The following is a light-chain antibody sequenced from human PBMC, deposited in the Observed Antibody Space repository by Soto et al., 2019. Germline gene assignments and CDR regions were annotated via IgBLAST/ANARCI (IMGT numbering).Light chain of an antibody. Sequence: QSALTQPASVSGSPGQSITISCTGTSSDVGNYDLVSWYQRHPGKAPKLMIYEGNKRPSGVSNRFSGSKSGNTASLTISGLQAEDEADYYCCSYAGSSSPYVFGTGTKVTVL. CDR2: EGN. V-gene: IGLV2-23*01. CDR3: CSYAGSSSPYV. CDR1: SSDVGNYDL. J-gene: IGLJ1*01.